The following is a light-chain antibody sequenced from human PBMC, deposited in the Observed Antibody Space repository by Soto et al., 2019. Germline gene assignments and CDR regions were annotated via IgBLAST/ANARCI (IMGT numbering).Light chain of an antibody. J-gene: IGLJ2*01. CDR2: DVI. Sequence: QSALTQPPSASGSPGQSVTISCTGTSSDVGTYNYVSWYQQHPGKAPKVMIYDVIKRPSGVPDRFSGSKSGNTASLTVSGLQAEDEADYYCSTYAGSNNLVVSGGGTKLTVL. V-gene: IGLV2-8*01. CDR1: SSDVGTYNY. CDR3: STYAGSNNLVV.